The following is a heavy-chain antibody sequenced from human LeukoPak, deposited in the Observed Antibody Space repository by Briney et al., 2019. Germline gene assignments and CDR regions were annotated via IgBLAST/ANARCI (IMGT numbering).Heavy chain of an antibody. CDR3: ARDSDLDYGDYKRWFDP. D-gene: IGHD4-17*01. CDR1: GGTFSSYA. V-gene: IGHV1-69*05. J-gene: IGHJ5*02. CDR2: IIPIFGTA. Sequence: SVKVSCKASGGTFSSYAISWVRQAPGQGLEWMGRIIPIFGTANNAQKFQGRVTITTDESTSTAYMELSSLRSEDTAVYYCARDSDLDYGDYKRWFDPWGQGTLVTVSS.